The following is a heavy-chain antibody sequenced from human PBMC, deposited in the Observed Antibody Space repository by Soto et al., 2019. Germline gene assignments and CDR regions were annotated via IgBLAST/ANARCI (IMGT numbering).Heavy chain of an antibody. D-gene: IGHD5-12*01. CDR2: IYYSGST. Sequence: SETLSLTCTVSGGSISSYYWSWIRQPPGKGLEWIGYIYYSGSTNYNPSLKSRVTISVDTSKNQFSLKLSSVTAADTPVYYCAGSSLEMATIPLDYWGQGTRVTVSP. V-gene: IGHV4-59*01. J-gene: IGHJ4*02. CDR3: AGSSLEMATIPLDY. CDR1: GGSISSYY.